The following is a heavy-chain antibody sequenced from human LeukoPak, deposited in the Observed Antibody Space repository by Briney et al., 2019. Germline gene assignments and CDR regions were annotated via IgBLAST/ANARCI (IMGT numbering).Heavy chain of an antibody. V-gene: IGHV4-34*01. Sequence: PSETLSLTCAVYGGSFSGYYWSWIRQPPGKGLEWIGEINHSGSTNYNPSLKSRVTISVDTSKNQFSLKLSSVTAADTAVYYCARGTVAGRRGDFQHRGQGTLVTVSS. CDR3: ARGTVAGRRGDFQH. D-gene: IGHD6-19*01. J-gene: IGHJ1*01. CDR1: GGSFSGYY. CDR2: INHSGST.